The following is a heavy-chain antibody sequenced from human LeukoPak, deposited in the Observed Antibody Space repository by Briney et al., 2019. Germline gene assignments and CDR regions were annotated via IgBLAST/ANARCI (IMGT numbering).Heavy chain of an antibody. Sequence: SETLSLTCTISGGSTNTYYWSWIRQPPGKGLEWIGYIYYIGSTNYSPSLKSRATISVDTSKNQFSLKLSSVTAADTAVYYCARAQNGPSSSWLTPFNYYYYYGMDVWGQGTTVTVSS. V-gene: IGHV4-59*01. D-gene: IGHD6-13*01. CDR3: ARAQNGPSSSWLTPFNYYYYYGMDV. CDR1: GGSTNTYY. J-gene: IGHJ6*02. CDR2: IYYIGST.